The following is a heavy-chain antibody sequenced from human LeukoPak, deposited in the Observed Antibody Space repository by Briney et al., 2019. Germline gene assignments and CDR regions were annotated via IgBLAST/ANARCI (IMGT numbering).Heavy chain of an antibody. D-gene: IGHD3-22*01. CDR3: ARDYYDSSGKLASRFDA. Sequence: PSETLSLTCDVSGVSISSSHWWTWVRQPPGKGLEWIGVIYHDGSTNYDPSLKSRVTISIDKSKNEFSLKMTSVTAADTAFYYCARDYYDSSGKLASRFDAWGQGTLVTVSS. V-gene: IGHV4-4*02. J-gene: IGHJ5*02. CDR2: IYHDGST. CDR1: GVSISSSHW.